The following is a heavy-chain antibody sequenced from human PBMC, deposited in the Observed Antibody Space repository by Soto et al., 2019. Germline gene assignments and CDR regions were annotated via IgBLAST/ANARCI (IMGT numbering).Heavy chain of an antibody. J-gene: IGHJ4*02. CDR1: GGSISSYY. Sequence: SETLSLTCTVSGGSISSYYWSWIRQPPGKGLEWIGYIYYSGSTNYNPSLKSRVTISVDTSKNQFSLKLSSVTAADTAVYYCASGMVATYHYWGQGTLVTVS. V-gene: IGHV4-59*01. D-gene: IGHD5-12*01. CDR3: ASGMVATYHY. CDR2: IYYSGST.